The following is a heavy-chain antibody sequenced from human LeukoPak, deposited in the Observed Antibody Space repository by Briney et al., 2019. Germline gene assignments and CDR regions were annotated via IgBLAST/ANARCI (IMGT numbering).Heavy chain of an antibody. CDR3: ASSVDTATIDY. V-gene: IGHV5-51*01. D-gene: IGHD5-18*01. CDR2: IYPGDSDT. Sequence: GGSLQISCKGSGYSFTSYWIGWVRQMPGKGLEWMGIIYPGDSDTRYSPSFQGQVTISADKSISTAYLQWSSLKASDTAMYYCASSVDTATIDYWGQGTLVTVAS. J-gene: IGHJ4*02. CDR1: GYSFTSYW.